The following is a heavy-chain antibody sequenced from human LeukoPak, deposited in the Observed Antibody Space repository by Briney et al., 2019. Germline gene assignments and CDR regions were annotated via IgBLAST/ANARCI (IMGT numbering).Heavy chain of an antibody. CDR1: GYTFTSYW. J-gene: IGHJ3*02. CDR2: IYPGDSDT. D-gene: IGHD6-13*01. V-gene: IGHV5-51*01. Sequence: GESLKISCKGSGYTFTSYWIGWVRQMPGKGLEWMGIIYPGDSDTRYSPSFQGQVTISADKSISTAYLQWSSLKASDTAMYYCARVPGSSWYRDAFDIWGQGTMVTVSS. CDR3: ARVPGSSWYRDAFDI.